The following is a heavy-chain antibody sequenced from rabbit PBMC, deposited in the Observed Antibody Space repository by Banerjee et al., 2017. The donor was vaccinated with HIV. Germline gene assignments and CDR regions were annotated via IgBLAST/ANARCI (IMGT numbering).Heavy chain of an antibody. CDR3: ARGYYSSGWGQFNL. CDR1: GFSLSNNYY. V-gene: IGHV1S40*01. J-gene: IGHJ4*01. Sequence: QSLEESGGDLVKPGASLTLTCTASGFSLSNNYYMCWVRQAPGKGLEWIACIYAGSSGSTYYASWAKGRFTISKASSTTVTLQMTSLTAADTATYFCARGYYSSGWGQFNLWGPGTLVTVS. D-gene: IGHD4-1*01. CDR2: IYAGSSGST.